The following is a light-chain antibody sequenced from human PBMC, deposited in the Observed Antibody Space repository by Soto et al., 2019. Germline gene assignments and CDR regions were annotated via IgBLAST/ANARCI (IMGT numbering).Light chain of an antibody. J-gene: IGKJ1*01. Sequence: DIVMTTSPLSLPVTPGEPASISCRSSQSLLESNGYNCLDWYLQRPGQSPQLLIYFGSYRASGVPDRFSGSGSGTDFTLKISRVEAEDVGVYYCMQGLRTPWTFGQGTKVEIK. CDR2: FGS. V-gene: IGKV2-28*01. CDR3: MQGLRTPWT. CDR1: QSLLESNGYNC.